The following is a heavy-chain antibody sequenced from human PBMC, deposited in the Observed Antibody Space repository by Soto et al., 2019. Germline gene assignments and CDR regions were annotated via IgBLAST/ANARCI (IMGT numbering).Heavy chain of an antibody. CDR2: VSSSGST. CDR1: GGSISGDH. V-gene: IGHV4-59*01. Sequence: VYLKESGPGLVKPSETLSLTCTVSGGSISGDHWNWIRQPPGKGLEWIAYVSSSGSTKYNPSLKSRVTKSKDTTKNQFSLRLSSVTAADTAVYYCAGGFYDSRGYSEAFDIWGQGTKVTVSS. CDR3: AGGFYDSRGYSEAFDI. D-gene: IGHD3-22*01. J-gene: IGHJ3*02.